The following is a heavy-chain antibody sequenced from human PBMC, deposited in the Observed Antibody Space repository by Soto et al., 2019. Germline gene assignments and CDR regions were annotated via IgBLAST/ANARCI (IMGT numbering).Heavy chain of an antibody. CDR3: AHRPSGFGELLSRPFDH. J-gene: IGHJ4*02. V-gene: IGHV2-5*02. CDR2: IYWDDDK. Sequence: SGPTLVNPTQTLTLTRSFSGFSLTTVGVGVGWIRKPPGKALEWLALIYWDDDKYYSPSLKSRLTITKDTSKNHVALTMANMDPVDTATYYCAHRPSGFGELLSRPFDHWGQGALVTVSS. D-gene: IGHD3-10*01. CDR1: GFSLTTVGVG.